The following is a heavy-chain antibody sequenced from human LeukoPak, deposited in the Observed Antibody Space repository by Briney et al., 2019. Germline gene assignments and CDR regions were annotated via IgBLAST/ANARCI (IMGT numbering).Heavy chain of an antibody. J-gene: IGHJ6*02. V-gene: IGHV4-59*01. Sequence: SGTPSLTRTVSRGSISSYYWSSIREPPGKGLEWIGYIYYSGSTNYNPSLKSRVTLSVDTSKNQFSLKLSSVTAADTAVYYCGRRVAAYYYYYGMDVWGQGTTLTVSS. D-gene: IGHD2-15*01. CDR2: IYYSGST. CDR1: RGSISSYY. CDR3: GRRVAAYYYYYGMDV.